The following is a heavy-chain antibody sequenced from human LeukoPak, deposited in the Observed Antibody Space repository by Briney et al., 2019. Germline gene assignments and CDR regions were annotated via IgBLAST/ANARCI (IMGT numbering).Heavy chain of an antibody. J-gene: IGHJ5*02. Sequence: VASVKVSCKASGYTFTSYDINWVRQATGQGLEWMGWMNPNSGNTGYAQKFQGRVTMTRNTSISTAYMELSSLRSDDTAVYYCARPIGRRWFDPWGQGTLVTVSS. V-gene: IGHV1-8*01. CDR2: MNPNSGNT. D-gene: IGHD3-22*01. CDR1: GYTFTSYD. CDR3: ARPIGRRWFDP.